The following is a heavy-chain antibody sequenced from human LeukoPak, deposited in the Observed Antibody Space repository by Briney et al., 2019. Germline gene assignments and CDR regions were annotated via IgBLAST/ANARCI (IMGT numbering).Heavy chain of an antibody. CDR2: IYHSGST. J-gene: IGHJ4*02. CDR1: GGSMSSSGYL. D-gene: IGHD3-22*01. CDR3: ATLATYYYDSSGYYLDY. Sequence: PSETLSLTCAVSGGSMSSSGYLWSWIRRPPGKGLELIGYIYHSGSTYYNPSLKSRVTISVDRSKNQFSLKLSSVTAADTAVYYCATLATYYYDSSGYYLDYWGQGTLVTVSS. V-gene: IGHV4-30-2*01.